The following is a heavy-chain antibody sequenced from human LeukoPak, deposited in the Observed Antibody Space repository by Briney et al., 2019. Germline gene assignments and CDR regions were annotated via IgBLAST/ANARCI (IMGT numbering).Heavy chain of an antibody. CDR3: ARGGYMSNWFEH. V-gene: IGHV4-59*01. CDR1: GGSLNDSY. Sequence: SETLSLTCSVSGGSLNDSYWSWIRQPPGKGLEWIGKIHDSGITNYNPSLKSRVTFSVDTSKKQFSLNLNSVTAADTAVYYCARGGYMSNWFEHWGQGTPVTVSS. D-gene: IGHD5-12*01. J-gene: IGHJ5*02. CDR2: IHDSGIT.